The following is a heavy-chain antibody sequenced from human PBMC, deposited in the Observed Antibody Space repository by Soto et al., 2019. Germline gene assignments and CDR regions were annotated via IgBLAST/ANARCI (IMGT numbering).Heavy chain of an antibody. J-gene: IGHJ6*03. CDR1: GGSISSYY. V-gene: IGHV4-59*08. CDR3: ARHNIHINYDILTGYQTYYYYYMDV. CDR2: IYYSGST. Sequence: SETLSLTCTVSGGSISSYYWSWIRQPPGKGLEWIGYIYYSGSTNYNPSLKSRVTISVDTSKNQFSLKLSSVTAADTAVYYCARHNIHINYDILTGYQTYYYYYMDVWGKGTTVTVSS. D-gene: IGHD3-9*01.